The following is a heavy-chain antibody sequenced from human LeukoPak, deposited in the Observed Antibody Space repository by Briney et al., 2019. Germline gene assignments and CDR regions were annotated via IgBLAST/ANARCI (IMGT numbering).Heavy chain of an antibody. Sequence: SQTLSLTCAVSGGSISSGDYSWSWVRQPSGKGLEWIGNIYRSGSTYYNPSLKSRVTISVDRSKNQFSLRLSSVTAADTAVYYCAGGDSSGYYPYHWGQGTLVTVSS. V-gene: IGHV4-30-2*01. D-gene: IGHD3-22*01. CDR3: AGGDSSGYYPYH. J-gene: IGHJ5*02. CDR2: IYRSGST. CDR1: GGSISSGDYS.